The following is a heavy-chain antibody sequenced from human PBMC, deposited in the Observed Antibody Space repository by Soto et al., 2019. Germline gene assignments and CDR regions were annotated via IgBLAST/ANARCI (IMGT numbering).Heavy chain of an antibody. CDR3: ARRVSDCSGGNCYFHAGRFDV. D-gene: IGHD2-15*01. CDR1: GGSITYKDSY. V-gene: IGHV4-39*02. CDR2: IYYSGTT. Sequence: QLYLQESGPGLMRPSGTLSLTCTVSGGSITYKDSYWVWVRQPPGKGLEWVWTIYYSGTTYYNPFPRGRLTLSVDSSINLFSLGLRSVTAADAGVYYCARRVSDCSGGNCYFHAGRFDVWGHGTMVTVSS. J-gene: IGHJ3*01.